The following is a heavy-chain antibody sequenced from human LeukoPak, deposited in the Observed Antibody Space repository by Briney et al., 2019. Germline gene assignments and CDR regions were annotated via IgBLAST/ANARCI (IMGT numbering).Heavy chain of an antibody. V-gene: IGHV4-34*01. D-gene: IGHD4-17*01. CDR3: ARPRKRTTTVTTRFNWFDP. Sequence: PSETLSLTCAVYGGSFSGYYWSWIRQPPGKGLEWIGETNHSGSTNYNPSLKSRVTISVDTSKNQFSLKLSSVTAADTAVYYCARPRKRTTTVTTRFNWFDPWGQGTLVTVSS. CDR2: TNHSGST. J-gene: IGHJ5*02. CDR1: GGSFSGYY.